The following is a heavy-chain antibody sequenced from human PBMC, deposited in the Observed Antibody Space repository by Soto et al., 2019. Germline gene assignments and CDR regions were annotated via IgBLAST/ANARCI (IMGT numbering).Heavy chain of an antibody. CDR1: EFTFSSYW. D-gene: IGHD2-2*01. CDR2: IKEDGSEK. V-gene: IGHV3-7*05. J-gene: IGHJ6*02. Sequence: EVQLVESGGGLVQPGGSLRLSCAASEFTFSSYWMNWVRQAPGKGLEWVANIKEDGSEKYYVDSVKRRFTISRDNAKNSLYLQMNRLRGEDTAVYYCARDLGAPGRGSAVGYYYHYGMDVWGQGTTVTVSS. CDR3: ARDLGAPGRGSAVGYYYHYGMDV.